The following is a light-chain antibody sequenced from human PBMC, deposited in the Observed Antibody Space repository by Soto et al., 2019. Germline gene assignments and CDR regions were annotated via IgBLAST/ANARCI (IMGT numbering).Light chain of an antibody. Sequence: DIQMTQSPSSLSASVGDRVTITCRASQTISSYLNWYQQQPGKAPKLLIYAASSLQSGVPSRFSGSGSGTDFTLTISSLQPEDFATYYCQHSYTTPWTFGQGTKVEIK. CDR3: QHSYTTPWT. CDR2: AAS. J-gene: IGKJ1*01. CDR1: QTISSY. V-gene: IGKV1-39*01.